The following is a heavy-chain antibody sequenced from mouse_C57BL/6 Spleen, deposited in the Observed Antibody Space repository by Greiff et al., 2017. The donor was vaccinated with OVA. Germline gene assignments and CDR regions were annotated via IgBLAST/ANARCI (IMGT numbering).Heavy chain of an antibody. CDR1: GYSFTGYY. CDR3: ARGGYYDSLAMDY. Sequence: VQLQQSGPELVKPGASVKISCKASGYSFTGYYMNWVKQSPEKSLEWIGEINPSTGGTTYNQKFKAKATLTVDKSSSTAYMQLKSLTSEDSAVYYCARGGYYDSLAMDYWGQGTSVTVSS. J-gene: IGHJ4*01. V-gene: IGHV1-42*01. CDR2: INPSTGGT. D-gene: IGHD2-4*01.